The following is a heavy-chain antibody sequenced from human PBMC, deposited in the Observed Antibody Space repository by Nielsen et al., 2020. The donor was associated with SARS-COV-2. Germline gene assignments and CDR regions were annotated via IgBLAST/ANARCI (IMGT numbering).Heavy chain of an antibody. J-gene: IGHJ5*02. CDR1: GYTFTSYY. V-gene: IGHV1-46*01. Sequence: ASVKVSCKASGYTFTSYYMHWVRQAPGQGLEWMGIINPSGGSTSYAQKFQGRVTMTRDTSTSTVYMELSSLRSEDTAVYYCARAPGYCSSTSCHDENWFDPWGQGTLVTVSS. CDR2: INPSGGST. D-gene: IGHD2-2*01. CDR3: ARAPGYCSSTSCHDENWFDP.